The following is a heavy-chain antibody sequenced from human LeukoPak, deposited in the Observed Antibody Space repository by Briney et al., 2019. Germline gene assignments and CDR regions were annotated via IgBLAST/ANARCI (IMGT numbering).Heavy chain of an antibody. CDR2: IHYGGSA. CDR3: ARAPYFDNLTGYYERPGFFDY. CDR1: GGSMTSGNYY. Sequence: PSETLSLTCTVSGGSMTSGNYYWSWIRLHPGKGLEWIGYIHYGGSAFYNPSLKGRVTISVDTSKNQFSLELSSVTAADTAVYYCARAPYFDNLTGYYERPGFFDYWGHGILVTVSS. V-gene: IGHV4-31*03. D-gene: IGHD3-9*01. J-gene: IGHJ4*01.